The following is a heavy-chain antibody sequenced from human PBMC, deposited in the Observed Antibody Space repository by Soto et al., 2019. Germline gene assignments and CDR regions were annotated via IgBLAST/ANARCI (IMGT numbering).Heavy chain of an antibody. CDR2: IKSKADGETT. D-gene: IGHD3-3*01. CDR3: YAYYDFWGCDTAV. CDR1: GLTFKNDW. Sequence: EVQLVESGGGLVKPGGSLGLSCAASGLTFKNDWMHWVRQAPGKGLEWVGRIKSKADGETTDYTEPVKGRFTVSRAQSKNTLYLQMKSLKTEYTAVYYCYAYYDFWGCDTAVWGQGTLVTVSS. J-gene: IGHJ4*02. V-gene: IGHV3-15*07.